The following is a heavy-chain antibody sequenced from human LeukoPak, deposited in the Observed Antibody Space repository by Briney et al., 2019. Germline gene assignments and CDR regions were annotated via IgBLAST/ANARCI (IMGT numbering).Heavy chain of an antibody. CDR2: IYYSGST. Sequence: PSQTLSLTCTVSGGSISSGGYYWSWIRQPPGKGLEWIGYIYYSGSTNYNPSLKSRVTISVDTSKNQFSLKLSSVTAADTAVYYCARHGSSGYYSPFDYWGQGTLVTVSS. CDR3: ARHGSSGYYSPFDY. D-gene: IGHD3-22*01. CDR1: GGSISSGGYY. V-gene: IGHV4-61*08. J-gene: IGHJ4*02.